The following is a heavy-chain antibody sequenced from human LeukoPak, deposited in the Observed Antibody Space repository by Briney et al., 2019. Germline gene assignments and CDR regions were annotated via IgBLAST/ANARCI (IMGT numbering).Heavy chain of an antibody. V-gene: IGHV3-11*01. CDR1: GFTFSDYY. D-gene: IGHD5-18*01. CDR3: ARDRLGGYSYGYVGAFDI. CDR2: ISSSGSTI. J-gene: IGHJ3*02. Sequence: PGGSLRLSCAASGFTFSDYYMSWIRQASGKGLEWVSYISSSGSTIYYADSVKGRFTISRDNAKNSLYLQMNSLRAEDTAVYYCARDRLGGYSYGYVGAFDIWGQGTMVTVSS.